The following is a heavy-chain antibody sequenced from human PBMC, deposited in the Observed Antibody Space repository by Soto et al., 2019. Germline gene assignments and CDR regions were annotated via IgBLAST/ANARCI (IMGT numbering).Heavy chain of an antibody. CDR1: GFTFSMFW. J-gene: IGHJ4*02. CDR3: TRGPRSTSTGTGAF. D-gene: IGHD1-1*01. CDR2: INDDGIST. V-gene: IGHV3-74*01. Sequence: GGSLRLSCAASGFTFSMFWMHWVRQVPGKGPEWVSRINDDGISTNYADSVKGRFTISRDNAKNILYLQMNSLRVEDTAVYYCTRGPRSTSTGTGAFWGQGTLVTVSS.